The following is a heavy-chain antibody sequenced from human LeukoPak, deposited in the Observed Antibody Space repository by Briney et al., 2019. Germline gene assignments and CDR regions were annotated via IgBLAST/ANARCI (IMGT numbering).Heavy chain of an antibody. D-gene: IGHD2-2*02. CDR2: ISYDGSNK. CDR3: TTGLGLCSSTSCYTFDGY. Sequence: GGSLSLSCAASGFTFSSYAMHWVRQAPGKGLEWVAVISYDGSNKYYADSVKGRFTISRDNSKNTLYLQMNSLKTEDTAVYYCTTGLGLCSSTSCYTFDGYWGQGTLVTVSS. CDR1: GFTFSSYA. J-gene: IGHJ4*02. V-gene: IGHV3-30-3*01.